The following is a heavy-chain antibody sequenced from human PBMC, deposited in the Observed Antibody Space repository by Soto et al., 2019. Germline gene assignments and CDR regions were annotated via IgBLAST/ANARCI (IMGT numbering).Heavy chain of an antibody. CDR1: GFTFSSYA. Sequence: EVQLLESGGGLVQPGGSVRLSCAASGFTFSSYAMSWVRQAPGKGLEWVSAVSGSGGTTYYADSVKGRFTISRDNSKNTVYLQMNSLRVEDTAVYYCAKWYYYDSRHRKYFDYWGQGTLVIVSS. V-gene: IGHV3-23*01. D-gene: IGHD3-22*01. CDR2: VSGSGGTT. J-gene: IGHJ4*02. CDR3: AKWYYYDSRHRKYFDY.